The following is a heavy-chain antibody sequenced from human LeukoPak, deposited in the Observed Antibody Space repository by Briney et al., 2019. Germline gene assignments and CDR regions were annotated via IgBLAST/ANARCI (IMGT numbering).Heavy chain of an antibody. CDR3: AREAYASGSFRTDYYYMDV. V-gene: IGHV1-2*02. Sequence: ASVKVSCKASGYTFTGYYMHWVRQAPGQGLEWMEWINPNSGGTNYAQKFQGRVTMTRDTSISTAYMELSRLRSDDTAVYYCAREAYASGSFRTDYYYMDVWGKGTTVTISS. CDR2: INPNSGGT. J-gene: IGHJ6*03. D-gene: IGHD3-10*01. CDR1: GYTFTGYY.